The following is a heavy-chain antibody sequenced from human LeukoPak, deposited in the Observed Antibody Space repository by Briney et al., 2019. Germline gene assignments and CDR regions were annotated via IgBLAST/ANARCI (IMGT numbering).Heavy chain of an antibody. CDR3: ARDRTIAARPRDAFDI. Sequence: PSETLSLTCTVSGGSISSSSYYWGWIRQPPGKGLEWIGSIYYSGSTYYNPSLKSRVTISVDTSKNQFSLKLSSVTAADTAVYYCARDRTIAARPRDAFDIWGQGTMVTVSS. CDR1: GGSISSSSYY. CDR2: IYYSGST. D-gene: IGHD6-6*01. V-gene: IGHV4-39*07. J-gene: IGHJ3*02.